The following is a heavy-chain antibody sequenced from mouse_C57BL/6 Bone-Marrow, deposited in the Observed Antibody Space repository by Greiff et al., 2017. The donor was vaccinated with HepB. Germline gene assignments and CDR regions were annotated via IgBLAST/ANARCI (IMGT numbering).Heavy chain of an antibody. CDR1: GYTFTSYG. CDR2: IYPRSGNT. D-gene: IGHD1-1*01. Sequence: VKVVESGAELARPGASVKLSCKASGYTFTSYGISWVKQRTGQGLEWIGEIYPRSGNTYYNEKFKGKATLTADKSSSTAYMELRSLTSEDSAVYFCALLLRYYFDYWGQGTTLTVSS. CDR3: ALLLRYYFDY. V-gene: IGHV1-81*01. J-gene: IGHJ2*01.